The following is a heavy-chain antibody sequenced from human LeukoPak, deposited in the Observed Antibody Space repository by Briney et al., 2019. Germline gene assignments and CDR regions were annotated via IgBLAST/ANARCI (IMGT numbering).Heavy chain of an antibody. D-gene: IGHD6-19*01. V-gene: IGHV1-69*05. CDR1: GGTFSSYA. CDR2: IIPIFGTA. J-gene: IGHJ4*02. Sequence: ASVKVSCKASGGTFSSYAISWVRQAPGQGLEWMGRIIPIFGTANYAQKFQGRVTITTDGSTSTAYMELSSLRSEDTAVYYCASSFSSGWYSSGGIDYWGQGTLVTVSS. CDR3: ASSFSSGWYSSGGIDY.